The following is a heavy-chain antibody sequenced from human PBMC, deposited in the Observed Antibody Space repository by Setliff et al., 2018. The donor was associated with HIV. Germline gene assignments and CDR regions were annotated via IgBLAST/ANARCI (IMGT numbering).Heavy chain of an antibody. J-gene: IGHJ5*02. V-gene: IGHV4-59*01. CDR2: ISYSGTT. D-gene: IGHD1-1*01. Sequence: SETLSLTCTVSGGSISHYYWNWIRQSPGKGLEWIGFISYSGTTNYNPSLESRVTISIDTSNNQFSLKLSSVTAADTAVYYCARFRVERRLSNWFDPWGQGTPVTVSS. CDR1: GGSISHYY. CDR3: ARFRVERRLSNWFDP.